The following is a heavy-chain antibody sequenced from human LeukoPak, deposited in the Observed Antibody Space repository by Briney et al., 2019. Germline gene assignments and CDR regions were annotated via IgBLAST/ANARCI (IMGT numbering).Heavy chain of an antibody. CDR3: ASLGGNYVNYFDY. CDR2: ISGSGGST. D-gene: IGHD4-11*01. Sequence: PGGSLRLSCAASGFTFSSYAMSWVCQAPGKGLEWVSAISGSGGSTYYADSVKGRFTISRDNSKNTLYLQMNSLRAEDTAVYYCASLGGNYVNYFDYWGQGTLVTVSS. V-gene: IGHV3-23*01. CDR1: GFTFSSYA. J-gene: IGHJ4*02.